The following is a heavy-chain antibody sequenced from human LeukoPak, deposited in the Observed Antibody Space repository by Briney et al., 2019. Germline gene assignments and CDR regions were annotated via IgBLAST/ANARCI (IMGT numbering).Heavy chain of an antibody. V-gene: IGHV1-46*01. CDR3: ARGYDLSGAYYYYYGMDV. CDR1: GYTFTSYH. Sequence: ASVKVSCKASGYTFTSYHMHWARQAPGQGLEWMGIINPRGGGTNYAQKFQGRVTMTRDTSTSTVYMELSSLRSDDTAIYYCARGYDLSGAYYYYYGMDVWGQGTTVTVSS. D-gene: IGHD3-16*01. CDR2: INPRGGGT. J-gene: IGHJ6*02.